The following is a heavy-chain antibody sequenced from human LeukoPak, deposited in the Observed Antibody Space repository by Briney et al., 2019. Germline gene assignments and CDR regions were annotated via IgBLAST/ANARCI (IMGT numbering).Heavy chain of an antibody. Sequence: ASVKVSCKASGGTFSSYAISWVRQAPGQGLEWMGWIHPSTGNPTYAQGFTGRFVFSLDTSVSTTYLQISSLKAEDTAVYFCARAFQSLGGLSLPDYWGQGTLVTVSS. D-gene: IGHD3-16*02. V-gene: IGHV7-4-1*02. CDR1: GGTFSSYA. CDR3: ARAFQSLGGLSLPDY. J-gene: IGHJ4*02. CDR2: IHPSTGNP.